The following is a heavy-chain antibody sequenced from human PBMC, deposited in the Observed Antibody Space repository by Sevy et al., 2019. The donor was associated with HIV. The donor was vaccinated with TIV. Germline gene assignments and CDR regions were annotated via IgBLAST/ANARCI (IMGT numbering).Heavy chain of an antibody. CDR3: ARESPSDWYLDS. V-gene: IGHV3-33*01. CDR1: GFTFSNSG. Sequence: GGSLRFSCAASGFTFSNSGMHWVRQSPGKGLEWVASIFSDGVTSYYGDSVRGRFTVFRDNSKSTLYLQLNSLRVEDTAIYYCARESPSDWYLDSRGQCTLVTVSS. D-gene: IGHD6-19*01. J-gene: IGHJ4*02. CDR2: IFSDGVTS.